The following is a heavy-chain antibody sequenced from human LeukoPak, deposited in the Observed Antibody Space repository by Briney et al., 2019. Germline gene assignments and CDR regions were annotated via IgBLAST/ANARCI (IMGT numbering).Heavy chain of an antibody. CDR1: GYTFTGYY. J-gene: IGHJ4*02. CDR3: AREDFDY. CDR2: INLNSGGT. V-gene: IGHV1-2*06. Sequence: GASVKVSCKASGYTFTGYYLNWVRQAPGQGLEWMGRINLNSGGTNYAQNFQGRVTMTMDTSISTAYMELNRLRFDDTAVYYCAREDFDYWGQGTLVTVSS.